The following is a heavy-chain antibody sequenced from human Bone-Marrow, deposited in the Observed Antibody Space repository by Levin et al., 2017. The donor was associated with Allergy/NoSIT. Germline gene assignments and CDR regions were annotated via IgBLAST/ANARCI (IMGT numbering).Heavy chain of an antibody. CDR3: AKDLVFALGSGDYDRSYYYYGMDV. D-gene: IGHD4-17*01. Sequence: AGGSLRLSCAASGYTFTNYAINWVRQAPGKGLEWVAGISGSGGSTYYADSVEGRFTISRDTSRNTVYLQMNSPRVEDTAIYYCAKDLVFALGSGDYDRSYYYYGMDVWGQGTTVTVSS. CDR1: GYTFTNYA. V-gene: IGHV3-23*01. J-gene: IGHJ6*02. CDR2: ISGSGGST.